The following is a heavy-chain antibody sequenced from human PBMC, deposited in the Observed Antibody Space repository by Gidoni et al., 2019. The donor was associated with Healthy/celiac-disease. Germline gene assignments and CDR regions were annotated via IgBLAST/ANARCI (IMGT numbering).Heavy chain of an antibody. CDR2: IYDSGST. J-gene: IGHJ3*02. D-gene: IGHD3-3*01. V-gene: IGHV4-31*03. Sequence: QVQLQESGPGLVKPSQTLSLPCTVSGGSLSSGGYYLSWIRQHPGKGLEWIGYIYDSGSTYYNPSRKSRVTIAVDTSKNQFSLKLSSVTAADTAVYYWARGVLRFVPRLDAFDIWGQGTMVTVSS. CDR3: ARGVLRFVPRLDAFDI. CDR1: GGSLSSGGYY.